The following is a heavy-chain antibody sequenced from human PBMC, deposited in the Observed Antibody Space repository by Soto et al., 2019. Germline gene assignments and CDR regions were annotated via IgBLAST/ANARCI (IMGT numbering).Heavy chain of an antibody. Sequence: GGSLRLSCVASGFTFENYAMSWVRQAPGKGLEWVSAISGSGGTTYYSDSVKGRFTISRDNSKNTVYLQMNDLRVEDAAEYFCAKDSWAIFGVPAGEYYAMDVWGQGTTVTSP. V-gene: IGHV3-23*01. CDR3: AKDSWAIFGVPAGEYYAMDV. J-gene: IGHJ6*02. CDR2: ISGSGGTT. CDR1: GFTFENYA. D-gene: IGHD3-3*01.